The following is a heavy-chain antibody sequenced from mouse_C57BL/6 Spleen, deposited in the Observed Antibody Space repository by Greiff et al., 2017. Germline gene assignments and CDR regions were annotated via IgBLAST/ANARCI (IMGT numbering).Heavy chain of an antibody. D-gene: IGHD4-1*01. J-gene: IGHJ2*01. Sequence: QVQLQQPGAELVKPGASVKLSCKASGYTFTSYWMHWVKQRPGRGLEWIGRIAPNSGGTKYNEKFKSKATLTVDKPTSTAYMQLSSLTSEDSAVYYCARVEELGFDYWGQGTTLTVSS. CDR3: ARVEELGFDY. CDR2: IAPNSGGT. V-gene: IGHV1-72*01. CDR1: GYTFTSYW.